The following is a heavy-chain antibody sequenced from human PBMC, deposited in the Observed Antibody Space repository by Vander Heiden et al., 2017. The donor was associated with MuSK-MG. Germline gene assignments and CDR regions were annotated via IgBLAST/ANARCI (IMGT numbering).Heavy chain of an antibody. J-gene: IGHJ4*02. Sequence: VVQPGRSLRLPCAASGFLFRNYAMHWVRQAPGKGLDWVAFISYDGSNKYYADSVKGRFTISRDNSKNTLYLQLNSLGTEDTAVYYCARDRSYFGSIRSVDYWGQGTLVTVSS. D-gene: IGHD3-10*01. V-gene: IGHV3-30-3*01. CDR3: ARDRSYFGSIRSVDY. CDR2: ISYDGSNK. CDR1: GFLFRNYA.